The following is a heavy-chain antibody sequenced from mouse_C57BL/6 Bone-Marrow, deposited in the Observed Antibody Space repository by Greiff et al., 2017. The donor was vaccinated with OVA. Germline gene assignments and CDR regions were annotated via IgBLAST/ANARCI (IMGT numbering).Heavy chain of an antibody. CDR2: IYPRDGSP. J-gene: IGHJ1*03. D-gene: IGHD1-1*01. Sequence: QVQLQQSGPELVKPGASVKLSCKASGYTFTSYDINWVKQRPGQGLAWIGWIYPRDGSPKYNEKFKGKATLTVDTSSSTAYMELHSLTSEDSAVYFGARGYYGSSFYWYFDVWGTGTTVTVSS. CDR1: GYTFTSYD. CDR3: ARGYYGSSFYWYFDV. V-gene: IGHV1-85*01.